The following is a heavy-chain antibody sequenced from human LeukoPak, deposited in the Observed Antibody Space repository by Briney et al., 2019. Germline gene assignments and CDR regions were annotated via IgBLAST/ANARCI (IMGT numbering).Heavy chain of an antibody. CDR3: ARGAADYCSGGSCYRFHDY. Sequence: GGSLRLSCAASGFTFSSYSMNWVRQAPGKGLEWVSSISSSSSYIYYADSVKGRFTISRDNAKNSLYLQMNSLRAEDTAVYYCARGAADYCSGGSCYRFHDYWGQGTLVTVSS. D-gene: IGHD2-15*01. J-gene: IGHJ4*02. V-gene: IGHV3-21*01. CDR1: GFTFSSYS. CDR2: ISSSSSYI.